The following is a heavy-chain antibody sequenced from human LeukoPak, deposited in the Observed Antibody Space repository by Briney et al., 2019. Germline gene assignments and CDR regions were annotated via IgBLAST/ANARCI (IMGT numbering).Heavy chain of an antibody. Sequence: GGSLRLSCAASGFTFSSYAMSWVRHAPGKGLEWVSGISWNSGSIGYADSVKGRFTISRDNAKNSLYLQMNSLRAEDTALYYCAKDIRSSWPYYFDYWGQGTLVTVSS. D-gene: IGHD6-13*01. CDR1: GFTFSSYA. CDR3: AKDIRSSWPYYFDY. J-gene: IGHJ4*02. CDR2: ISWNSGSI. V-gene: IGHV3-9*01.